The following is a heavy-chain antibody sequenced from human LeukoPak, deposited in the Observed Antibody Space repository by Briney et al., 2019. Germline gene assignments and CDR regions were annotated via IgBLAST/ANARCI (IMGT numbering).Heavy chain of an antibody. CDR3: ARVADSNLDN. V-gene: IGHV4-4*07. CDR1: GGSISSYY. Sequence: SETLSLTCTVSGGSISSYYWSWIRQPAGKGLEWIGRIYTSGSTNYNPSLKSRVTISVDTSKNQFSLKLSSVTAPDTPVDYWARVADSNLDNWGQGTLVTVSS. D-gene: IGHD4-11*01. J-gene: IGHJ4*02. CDR2: IYTSGST.